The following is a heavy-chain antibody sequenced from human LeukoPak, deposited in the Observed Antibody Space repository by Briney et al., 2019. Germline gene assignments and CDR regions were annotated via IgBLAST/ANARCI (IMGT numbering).Heavy chain of an antibody. Sequence: SETLSLTCAVYGGSFSGYYWSWIRQTPGKGLEWIGEINQSGSANYNPSLKSRVTISVDMSKNQFALKLSSVTAADTAVYYCARRPLKAPAGAFDIWGQGTMVTVSS. J-gene: IGHJ3*02. CDR2: INQSGSA. CDR1: GGSFSGYY. CDR3: ARRPLKAPAGAFDI. V-gene: IGHV4-34*01.